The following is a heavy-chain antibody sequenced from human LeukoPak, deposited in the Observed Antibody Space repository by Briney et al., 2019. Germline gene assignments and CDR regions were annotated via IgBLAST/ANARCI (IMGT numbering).Heavy chain of an antibody. V-gene: IGHV1-69*02. CDR1: GGTFSSYT. CDR3: ARRVQVFDI. CDR2: INPSGGST. D-gene: IGHD1-1*01. Sequence: ASVKVSCKASGGTFSSYTISWVRQAPGQGLEWMGIINPSGGSTSYAQKFQGRVTITADKSTSTAYMELSSLRSEDTAVYYCARRVQVFDIWGQGTMVTVSS. J-gene: IGHJ3*02.